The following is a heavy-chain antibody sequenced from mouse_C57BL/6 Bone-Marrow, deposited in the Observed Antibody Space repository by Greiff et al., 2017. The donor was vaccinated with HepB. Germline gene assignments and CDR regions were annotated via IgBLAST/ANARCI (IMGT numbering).Heavy chain of an antibody. V-gene: IGHV1-15*01. CDR2: IDPETGGT. CDR3: TRSPLSTVVDSY. Sequence: QVQLKQSGAELVRPGASVTLSCKASGYTFTDYEMHWVKQTPVHGLEWIGAIDPETGGTAYNQKFKGKAILTADKSSSTAYMELRSLTSEDSAVYYCTRSPLSTVVDSYWGQGTTLTVSS. D-gene: IGHD1-1*01. CDR1: GYTFTDYE. J-gene: IGHJ2*01.